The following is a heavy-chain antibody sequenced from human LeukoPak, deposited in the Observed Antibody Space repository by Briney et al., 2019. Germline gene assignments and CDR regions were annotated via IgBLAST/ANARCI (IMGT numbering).Heavy chain of an antibody. J-gene: IGHJ4*02. CDR3: AKGYRYFDY. Sequence: GGSLRLSCAASGFTLSSYAMSWVRQAPGKGLEWVSAISGSGGSTYYADSVKGRFTIARDNCKNTLYLQMNSLRAEDTAVYYCAKGYRYFDYWGQGTLVTVSS. CDR2: ISGSGGST. CDR1: GFTLSSYA. D-gene: IGHD3-16*02. V-gene: IGHV3-23*01.